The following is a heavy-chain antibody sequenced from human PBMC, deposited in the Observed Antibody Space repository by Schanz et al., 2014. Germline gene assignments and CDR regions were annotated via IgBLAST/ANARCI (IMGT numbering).Heavy chain of an antibody. D-gene: IGHD3-9*01. CDR3: AKAADWPVTRFDP. CDR1: TFTFDHYA. CDR2: VSSRSDEI. Sequence: VQLVESGGGLVQPGGSLRLSCSASTFTFDHYAMTWVRQAPGKGLEWVAAVSSRSDEIKYADSVKGRFTISRDNSKNTLFLQMSSLRADDTAVYYCAKAADWPVTRFDPWGQGTLVTVSS. J-gene: IGHJ5*02. V-gene: IGHV3-23*04.